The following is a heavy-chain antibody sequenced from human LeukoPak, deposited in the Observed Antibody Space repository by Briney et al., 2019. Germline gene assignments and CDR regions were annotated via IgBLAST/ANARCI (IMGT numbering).Heavy chain of an antibody. CDR3: ARAMTDSSSWYSPYYHYMDV. J-gene: IGHJ6*03. V-gene: IGHV1-2*02. CDR2: IKPNSGGT. CDR1: GYTFTGYY. Sequence: ASVKVSCKASGYTFTGYYIHWVRQAPGQGLEWMGWIKPNSGGTNYAQKFQGRVTMTRDTSISTAYMELSRLRSDDTAVYYCARAMTDSSSWYSPYYHYMDVWGKGTTVTVSS. D-gene: IGHD6-13*01.